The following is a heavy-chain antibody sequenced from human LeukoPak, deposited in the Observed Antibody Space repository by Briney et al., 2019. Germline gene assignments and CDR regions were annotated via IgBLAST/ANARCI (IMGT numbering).Heavy chain of an antibody. CDR2: IIPLFGIV. J-gene: IGHJ6*02. Sequence: ASVKVSCKASGGTFSSHTISWVRQAPEQGLEWMGRIIPLFGIVNYAQKFQDRVTITADKPTSTAYMEVSSLRSEDTAVYYCARTPSGDVDTAMVMYYHYGMDVWGQGTTVTVSS. D-gene: IGHD5-18*01. CDR3: ARTPSGDVDTAMVMYYHYGMDV. V-gene: IGHV1-69*02. CDR1: GGTFSSHT.